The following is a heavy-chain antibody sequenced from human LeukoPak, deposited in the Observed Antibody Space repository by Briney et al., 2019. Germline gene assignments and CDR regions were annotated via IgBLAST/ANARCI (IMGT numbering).Heavy chain of an antibody. CDR3: ARQGSTGLSYYYYYGMDV. D-gene: IGHD2-2*01. V-gene: IGHV4-59*08. CDR1: GGSISSYY. J-gene: IGHJ6*02. CDR2: IYYSGST. Sequence: PSETLSLTCTVSGGSISSYYWSWIRQPPGKGLEWIGYIYYSGSTNYNPSLKSRVTISVDTSKNQFSLKLSSVTAADTAVYYCARQGSTGLSYYYYYGMDVWGQGTTVTVSS.